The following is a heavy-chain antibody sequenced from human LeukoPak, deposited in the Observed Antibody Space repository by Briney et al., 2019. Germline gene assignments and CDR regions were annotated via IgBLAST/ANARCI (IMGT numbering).Heavy chain of an antibody. CDR3: ARGVRGSQKLDY. J-gene: IGHJ4*02. CDR1: GYVFSSFG. V-gene: IGHV1-18*01. CDR2: SGAYIGNT. Sequence: ASVKISCNASGYVFSSFGVCWVRQAPGQGLEWMGWSGAYIGNTNYAQKFQGRLTMTTDASMSIAYMELRSLRSDDTAVYYCARGVRGSQKLDYWGQGTLVTVSS. D-gene: IGHD1-26*01.